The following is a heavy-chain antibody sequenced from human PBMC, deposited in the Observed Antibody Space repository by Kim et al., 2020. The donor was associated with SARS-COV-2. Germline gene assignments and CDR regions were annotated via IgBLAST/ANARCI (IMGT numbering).Heavy chain of an antibody. D-gene: IGHD3-22*01. Sequence: SETLSLTCGVSGGPLIGYYWTWIRQPPGKGLEWIGEVTQGGSTNYSPSLQDRLTISVDMSKNQFSLKLASVTAADTAVYFCARAIDTSGYYYWGQGTLVT. V-gene: IGHV4-34*01. CDR3: ARAIDTSGYYY. CDR2: VTQGGST. CDR1: GGPLIGYY. J-gene: IGHJ4*02.